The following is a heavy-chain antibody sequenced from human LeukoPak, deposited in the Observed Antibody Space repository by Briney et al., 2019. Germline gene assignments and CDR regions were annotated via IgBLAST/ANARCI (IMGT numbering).Heavy chain of an antibody. J-gene: IGHJ4*02. D-gene: IGHD1-26*01. Sequence: SETLSLTCTVSGDSITNYYWSWIRQLPGKGLEWIAYISYSGSTKYSPSLESRVTISVDTSKNQFSLNLNSVTAADTAVYYCARVGRGDHTWGSYSFDHWGQGALVTVSS. CDR2: ISYSGST. V-gene: IGHV4-59*01. CDR3: ARVGRGDHTWGSYSFDH. CDR1: GDSITNYY.